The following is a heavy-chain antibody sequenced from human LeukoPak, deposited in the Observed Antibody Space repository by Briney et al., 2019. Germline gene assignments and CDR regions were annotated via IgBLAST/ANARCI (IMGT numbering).Heavy chain of an antibody. J-gene: IGHJ4*02. CDR2: ISGSGGSR. Sequence: GGSLRLSCATSGFTFRSYALGWVRHAPGEGLEWVSLISGSGGSRYYGDSVKGRFTISRDNSKNSVYLEMSSLSAGDTAVYYCAKGGEDSGYNSHFDSWGQGTLVIVSS. CDR3: AKGGEDSGYNSHFDS. V-gene: IGHV3-23*01. D-gene: IGHD5-24*01. CDR1: GFTFRSYA.